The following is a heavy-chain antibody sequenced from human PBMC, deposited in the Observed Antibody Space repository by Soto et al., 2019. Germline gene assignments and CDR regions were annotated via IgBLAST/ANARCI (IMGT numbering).Heavy chain of an antibody. D-gene: IGHD6-13*01. Sequence: PGGSMRLSCAASGFTFSDYYMTWIRQAPGSGLEWVSYISSSSGTISYANSVKGRFTISRDNAQNSLYLQMTSLRAEDTAVYYCARGTYRSKTDFDYWGQGTLVTVSS. CDR3: ARGTYRSKTDFDY. CDR2: ISSSSGTI. V-gene: IGHV3-11*01. J-gene: IGHJ4*02. CDR1: GFTFSDYY.